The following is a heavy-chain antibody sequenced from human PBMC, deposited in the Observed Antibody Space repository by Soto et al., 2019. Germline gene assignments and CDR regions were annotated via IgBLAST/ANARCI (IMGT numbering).Heavy chain of an antibody. D-gene: IGHD6-6*01. CDR1: GFAFSSSA. J-gene: IGHJ5*01. Sequence: GGSLRLSCAASGFAFSSSAMIWVRQAPGKGLEWVSAIDGTGSDTYHADSVRGRFTISRDNSKNTLYLQMNSLRVEDTALYYCAKFSSSSSTDSLGHGTLVTVSS. V-gene: IGHV3-23*01. CDR2: IDGTGSDT. CDR3: AKFSSSSSTDS.